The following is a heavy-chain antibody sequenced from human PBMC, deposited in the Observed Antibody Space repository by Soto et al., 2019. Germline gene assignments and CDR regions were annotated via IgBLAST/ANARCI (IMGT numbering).Heavy chain of an antibody. D-gene: IGHD3-10*01. CDR3: AAGEPLNY. Sequence: QTQLVESGGGVVQPGRSLRLSCAASGFTFSNYGMHWVRQAPGKGLEWVAIIWYDGSNKYYTDSVEGRFTISRDNSKNTVYLQMNSLRAEDTAMYYCAAGEPLNYRGQGTLVTVSS. J-gene: IGHJ4*02. CDR2: IWYDGSNK. CDR1: GFTFSNYG. V-gene: IGHV3-33*01.